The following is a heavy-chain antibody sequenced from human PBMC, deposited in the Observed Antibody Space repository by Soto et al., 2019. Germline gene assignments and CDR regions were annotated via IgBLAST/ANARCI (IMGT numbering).Heavy chain of an antibody. V-gene: IGHV4-59*01. CDR1: GGSISSYY. D-gene: IGHD3-16*02. CDR2: IYYSGST. CDR3: ARVARLYDYIWGSYRVFDY. Sequence: QVQLQESGPGLVKPSETLSLTCTVSGGSISSYYWSWIRQPPGKGLEWIGYIYYSGSTNYNPSLKSRVTISVDTSKNQFSLKLSSVTAADTAVYYCARVARLYDYIWGSYRVFDYWGQGTLVTVYS. J-gene: IGHJ4*02.